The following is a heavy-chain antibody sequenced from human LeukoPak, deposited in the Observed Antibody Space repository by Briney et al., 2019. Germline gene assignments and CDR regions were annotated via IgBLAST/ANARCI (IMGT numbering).Heavy chain of an antibody. CDR1: GFTFTSHG. Sequence: GGSLTLSCAASGFTFTSHGVHWIRQAPGKGLEWVSHISSFSNFRSYADSVKGRFTISRDNAKNSLYLQVNSLRAEDTAVYYCARPTIAAAGNFEYWGQGTLVTVSS. CDR3: ARPTIAAAGNFEY. CDR2: ISSFSNFR. J-gene: IGHJ4*02. V-gene: IGHV3-21*05. D-gene: IGHD6-13*01.